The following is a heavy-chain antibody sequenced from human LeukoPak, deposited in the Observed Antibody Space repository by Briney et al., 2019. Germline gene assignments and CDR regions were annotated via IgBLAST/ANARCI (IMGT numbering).Heavy chain of an antibody. CDR2: ISSSGSTI. D-gene: IGHD3-10*01. Sequence: GGSLRLSCAASGFTFSSYEMNWVRQAPGKGLEWVSYISSSGSTIYYADSVKGRFTISRDNAKNSLYLQMNSLRAEDTAVYDCARGLSTIWFGELLVAFDIWGQGTMVTVSS. V-gene: IGHV3-48*03. CDR1: GFTFSSYE. J-gene: IGHJ3*02. CDR3: ARGLSTIWFGELLVAFDI.